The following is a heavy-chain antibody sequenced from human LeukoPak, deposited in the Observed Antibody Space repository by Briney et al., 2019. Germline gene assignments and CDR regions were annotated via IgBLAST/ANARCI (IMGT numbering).Heavy chain of an antibody. D-gene: IGHD5-12*01. J-gene: IGHJ4*02. V-gene: IGHV1-18*01. Sequence: ASVKVSCKASGYTFTSYGISWVRQAPGQGLEWMGWISAYNDNTNYAQKLRGRVTMTTDTSTSTAYMELRSLRSDDTAVYYCARDRSRGYSGYAKQYYFDYWGQGTLVTVSS. CDR3: ARDRSRGYSGYAKQYYFDY. CDR2: ISAYNDNT. CDR1: GYTFTSYG.